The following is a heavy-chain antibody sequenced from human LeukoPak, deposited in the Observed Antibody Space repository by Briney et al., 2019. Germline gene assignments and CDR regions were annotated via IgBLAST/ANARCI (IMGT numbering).Heavy chain of an antibody. Sequence: KPSETLSLTCTVSGGSISSSSYYWGWIRQPPGKGLEWIGSIYYSGSTYYNPSLKSRVTISVDTSKNQFSLKLSSVTAADTAVYWCARGSRTFGVVEVAATAGDAFDIWGQGTMVTVSS. CDR1: GGSISSSSYY. D-gene: IGHD2-15*01. CDR2: IYYSGST. V-gene: IGHV4-39*07. J-gene: IGHJ3*02. CDR3: ARGSRTFGVVEVAATAGDAFDI.